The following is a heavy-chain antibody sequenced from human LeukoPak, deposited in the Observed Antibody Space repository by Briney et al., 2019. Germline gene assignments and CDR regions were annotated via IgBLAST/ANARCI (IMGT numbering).Heavy chain of an antibody. J-gene: IGHJ4*02. D-gene: IGHD1-26*01. Sequence: GGSLRLSCAASGFTFSSYTMNWVRQAPGKGLEWVSYISSSGTTIYYADSVKGRFTISRDNAKKSLYLQMNSLRAEDTAVYYCARDLSGSYVNYWGQGTLVTVSS. V-gene: IGHV3-48*04. CDR1: GFTFSSYT. CDR3: ARDLSGSYVNY. CDR2: ISSSGTTI.